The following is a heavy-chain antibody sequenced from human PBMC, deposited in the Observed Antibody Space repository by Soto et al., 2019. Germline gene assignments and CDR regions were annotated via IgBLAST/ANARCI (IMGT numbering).Heavy chain of an antibody. J-gene: IGHJ2*01. D-gene: IGHD3-10*02. CDR2: IKQDGRET. CDR3: AFFFQAEDGIRDVRSVSEFLLNRSSDL. V-gene: IGHV3-7*01. Sequence: KGLEWVANIKQDGRETYYVDSVKGRFTISRDNSKNTLYLQMNSLGAEETAVYYCAFFFQAEDGIRDVRSVSEFLLNRSSDL.